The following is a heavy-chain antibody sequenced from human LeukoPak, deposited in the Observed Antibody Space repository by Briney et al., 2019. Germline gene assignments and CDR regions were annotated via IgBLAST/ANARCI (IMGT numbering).Heavy chain of an antibody. V-gene: IGHV4-34*01. CDR3: ARGCASSGPTRFEY. D-gene: IGHD3-22*01. CDR1: GGSFSGYY. Sequence: PSETLSLTCAVYGGSFSGYYWSWIRQPPGKGLEWIGEINHSGGTNYNPSLKSRVTISVDTSKNQFSLKLSSVTAADTAVYYCARGCASSGPTRFEYWGQGTLVTVSS. J-gene: IGHJ4*02. CDR2: INHSGGT.